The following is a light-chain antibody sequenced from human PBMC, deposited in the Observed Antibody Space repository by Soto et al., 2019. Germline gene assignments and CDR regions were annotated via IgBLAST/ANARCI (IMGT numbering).Light chain of an antibody. CDR3: QQYGTLIT. J-gene: IGKJ5*01. V-gene: IGKV3-20*01. CDR2: GAF. CDR1: QSLSSSY. Sequence: VVLTQSPGTLSLSPGERATLSCRASQSLSSSYLAWHQQKPGQAPRLLIYGAFNRATGIPDRFSGSGSGTDFTLTISRLEPEDFAVYYCQQYGTLITFGQGTRLEIK.